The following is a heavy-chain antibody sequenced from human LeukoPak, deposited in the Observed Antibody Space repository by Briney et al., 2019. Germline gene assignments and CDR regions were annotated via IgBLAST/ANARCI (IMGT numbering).Heavy chain of an antibody. J-gene: IGHJ6*04. CDR3: ARGGSSPQREMDV. CDR2: ISAYNGNT. V-gene: IGHV1-18*01. CDR1: GYTFTSNG. Sequence: ASVTVSCKASGYTFTSNGNSWVRQPPAQGLEWMGWISAYNGNTNYAQKLQGRVTMTTDTSTSTAYMELRSLRSDDTAVYYCARGGSSPQREMDVWGKGTTVTVSS. D-gene: IGHD6-6*01.